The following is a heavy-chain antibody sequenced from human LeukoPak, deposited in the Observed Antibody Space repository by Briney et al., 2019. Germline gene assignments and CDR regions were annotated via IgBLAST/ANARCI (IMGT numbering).Heavy chain of an antibody. CDR3: ARHPTIVGAADYYGMDV. J-gene: IGHJ6*02. V-gene: IGHV4-59*08. D-gene: IGHD1-26*01. Sequence: SETLSLTCTVSGGSISSYYWSWIRQPPGKGLEWIGYIYYSGNTNCNPSLKSRVTISVDTSKNQSSLKLSSVTATDTAVYYCARHPTIVGAADYYGMDVWGQGTTVTVSS. CDR2: IYYSGNT. CDR1: GGSISSYY.